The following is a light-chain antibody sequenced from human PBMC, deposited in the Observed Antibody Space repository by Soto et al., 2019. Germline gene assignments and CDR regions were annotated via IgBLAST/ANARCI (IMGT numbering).Light chain of an antibody. V-gene: IGLV2-14*01. CDR1: SSDVGGYSY. J-gene: IGLJ2*01. CDR3: SSYTSSSTLV. Sequence: QSVLAHPASVSFSPGQSITISCTGTSSDVGGYSYVSWYQQHPGKAPKLMIYEVSNRPSGVSNRFSGSKSGNTASLTISGLQPEDEADYYCSSYTSSSTLVFGGGTKVTVL. CDR2: EVS.